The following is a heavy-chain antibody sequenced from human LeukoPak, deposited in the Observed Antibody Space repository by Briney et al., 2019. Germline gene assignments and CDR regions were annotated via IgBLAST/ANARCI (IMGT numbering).Heavy chain of an antibody. J-gene: IGHJ6*03. CDR1: GFTFSSCA. CDR3: ARVGSAVYYYYYMDV. CDR2: ISYDGSNK. V-gene: IGHV3-30*01. Sequence: GGSLRLSCAASGFTFSSCAMHWVRQAPGKGLEWVAVISYDGSNKYYADSVKGRFTISRDNSKNTLYLQMNSLRAEDTAVYYCARVGSAVYYYYYMDVWGKGTTVTVSS. D-gene: IGHD6-25*01.